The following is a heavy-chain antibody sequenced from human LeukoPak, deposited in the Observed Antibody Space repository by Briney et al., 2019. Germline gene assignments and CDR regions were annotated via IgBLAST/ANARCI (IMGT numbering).Heavy chain of an antibody. D-gene: IGHD2-8*02. CDR3: AKGSRTGLAGDFDY. CDR2: ITGTGAAT. Sequence: PGGSLRLSCAASGFIFSSCAMTWVRQAPGKGLGWVSSITGTGAATYYADSVRGRFTISRDNSKNTLSLQMSSLRAEDTAVYYCAKGSRTGLAGDFDYWGQGTLVTVSS. V-gene: IGHV3-23*01. J-gene: IGHJ4*02. CDR1: GFIFSSCA.